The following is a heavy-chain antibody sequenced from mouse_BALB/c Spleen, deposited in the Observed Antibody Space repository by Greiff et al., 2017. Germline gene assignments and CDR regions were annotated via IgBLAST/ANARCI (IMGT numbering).Heavy chain of an antibody. CDR3: ARGYYGKNHWYFDV. Sequence: VQRVESGPGLVAPSQSLSITCTVSGFSLTSYGVHWVRQPPGKGLEWLGVIWAGGSTNYNSALMSRLSISKDNSKSQVFLKMNSLQTDDTAMYYCARGYYGKNHWYFDVWGAGTTVTVSS. J-gene: IGHJ1*01. D-gene: IGHD2-1*01. V-gene: IGHV2-9*02. CDR1: GFSLTSYG. CDR2: IWAGGST.